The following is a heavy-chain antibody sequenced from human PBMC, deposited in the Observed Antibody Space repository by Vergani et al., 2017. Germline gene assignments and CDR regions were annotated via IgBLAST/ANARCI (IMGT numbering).Heavy chain of an antibody. CDR2: INTNTGNP. Sequence: QVQLVQSGSELKKPGASVKISCKTSGYTFTNYPINWIRQAPGQGLEWLGWINTNTGNPTYAQGLTGRLVFSLDTSVNTAYLEISSLTVDDTAVYYCAARGLRNYDGLDVWGQATTVIVSS. V-gene: IGHV7-4-1*02. D-gene: IGHD3-10*01. J-gene: IGHJ6*02. CDR3: AARGLRNYDGLDV. CDR1: GYTFTNYP.